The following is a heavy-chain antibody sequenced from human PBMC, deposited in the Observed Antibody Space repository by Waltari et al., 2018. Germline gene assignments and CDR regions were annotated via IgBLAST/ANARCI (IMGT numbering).Heavy chain of an antibody. D-gene: IGHD3-3*01. CDR3: VRGNSDFWSDIVGFDP. V-gene: IGHV4-34*01. J-gene: IGHJ5*02. Sequence: QVQLQQWGAGLLKPSETLSLTCAVYGGSFSGYYWSWIRQPPGKGLEWIGEINHSGSTNHNPTPKSRVTISVDTSKNQFSLKLSSMTAADTAVYYCVRGNSDFWSDIVGFDPWGQGTLVTVSS. CDR1: GGSFSGYY. CDR2: INHSGST.